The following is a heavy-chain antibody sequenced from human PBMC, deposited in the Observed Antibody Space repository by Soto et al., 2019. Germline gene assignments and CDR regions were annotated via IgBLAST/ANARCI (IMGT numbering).Heavy chain of an antibody. CDR1: GGSTSSVGYS. D-gene: IGHD6-13*01. V-gene: IGHV4-30-2*01. J-gene: IGHJ4*02. CDR2: IYHSGST. CDR3: ASSHAGAHITAAVH. Sequence: PSETLSLTCAVSGGSTSSVGYSWSWIRQPPGKGLEWIGYIYHSGSTYYNPSLKSRVTISVDRSRNQFSLKLSSVTAADTAVYYCASSHAGAHITAAVHWGQGPLVTVS.